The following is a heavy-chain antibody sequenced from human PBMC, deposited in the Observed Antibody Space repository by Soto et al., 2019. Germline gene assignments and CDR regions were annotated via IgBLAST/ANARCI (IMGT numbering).Heavy chain of an antibody. CDR1: SFRFSNYA. D-gene: IGHD6-19*01. V-gene: IGHV3-23*01. CDR2: INGGGSTE. Sequence: PGGSLRLSCGASSFRFSNYAMSWVRQAPGKGLEWIASINGGGSTEHYADSAKGRFTISRDDSKSTLFLQMNSLRDADTATYFCTRGGSGWYPFDYWGQGTLVTVSS. J-gene: IGHJ4*02. CDR3: TRGGSGWYPFDY.